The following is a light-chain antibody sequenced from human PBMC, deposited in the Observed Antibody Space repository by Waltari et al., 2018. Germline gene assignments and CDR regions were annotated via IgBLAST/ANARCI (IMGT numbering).Light chain of an antibody. CDR2: NDN. Sequence: QSVATQPPSASGTPGPRVTISCSGTNFNIGGNPVNWYQQLPGTAPKLLIYNDNQRPSGVPDRFSGSKSGTSASLAIIGLQSEDEADYYCAAWDDSLAGVVFGGGTHLTVL. CDR1: NFNIGGNP. CDR3: AAWDDSLAGVV. V-gene: IGLV1-44*01. J-gene: IGLJ7*01.